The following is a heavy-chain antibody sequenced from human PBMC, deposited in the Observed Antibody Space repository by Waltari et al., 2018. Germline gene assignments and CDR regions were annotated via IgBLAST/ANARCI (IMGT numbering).Heavy chain of an antibody. Sequence: QVQLQESGPGLVKPSQTLSLTCTVSGGSISSGSYYWSWIRQPAGKGLEWIGRIYTSGSTNYNPSLKSRVTISVDTSKNQFSLKLSSVTAADTAVYYCAREIAVAGDLVWGQGTLVTVSS. CDR3: AREIAVAGDLV. D-gene: IGHD6-19*01. CDR1: GGSISSGSYY. J-gene: IGHJ4*02. CDR2: IYTSGST. V-gene: IGHV4-61*02.